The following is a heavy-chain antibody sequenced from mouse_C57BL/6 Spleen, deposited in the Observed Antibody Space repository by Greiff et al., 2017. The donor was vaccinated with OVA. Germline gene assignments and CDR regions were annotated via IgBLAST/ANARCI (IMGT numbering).Heavy chain of an antibody. CDR1: GYTFTGYW. J-gene: IGHJ4*01. CDR2: ILPGSGST. CDR3: ARGLAYGSSYFYAMDY. Sequence: QVQLKQSGAELMKPGASVKLSCKATGYTFTGYWIEWVKQRPGHGLEWIGEILPGSGSTNYNEKFKGKATFTADTSSNTAYMQLSSLTTEDSAIYYCARGLAYGSSYFYAMDYWGQGTSVTVSS. V-gene: IGHV1-9*01. D-gene: IGHD1-1*01.